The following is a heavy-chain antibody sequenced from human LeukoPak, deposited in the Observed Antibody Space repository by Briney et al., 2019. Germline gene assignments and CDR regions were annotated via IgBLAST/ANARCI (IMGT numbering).Heavy chain of an antibody. Sequence: ASLRVSCKASGYTFSDYSITWVRQAPAQGLEWMGWISPYNADTNYAQNFQGRVTMTTGRSMRTAYKELSNLRSDDTAVYYCARVTTVTRSPWSWGPKKIGQEVNWFGPWGQGTLITVS. CDR2: ISPYNADT. D-gene: IGHD4-17*01. CDR3: ARVTTVTRSPWSWGPKKIGQEVNWFGP. CDR1: GYTFSDYS. J-gene: IGHJ5*02. V-gene: IGHV1-18*01.